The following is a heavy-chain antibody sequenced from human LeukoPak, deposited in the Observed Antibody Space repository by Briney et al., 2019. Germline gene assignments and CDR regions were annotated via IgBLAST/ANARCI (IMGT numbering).Heavy chain of an antibody. CDR3: ARAPAAGDDWFDP. D-gene: IGHD6-13*01. Sequence: PSETLSLTCAVYGGSFSGHYWSWIRQPPGKGLEWIGEINHSGSTNYNPSLKSRVTISVDTSKNQFSLKLSSVTAADTAVYYCARAPAAGDDWFDPWGQGTLVTVSS. CDR1: GGSFSGHY. V-gene: IGHV4-34*01. CDR2: INHSGST. J-gene: IGHJ5*02.